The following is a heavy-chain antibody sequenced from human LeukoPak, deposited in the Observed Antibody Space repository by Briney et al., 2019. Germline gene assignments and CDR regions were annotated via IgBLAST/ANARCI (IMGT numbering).Heavy chain of an antibody. V-gene: IGHV4-4*02. CDR1: GGSISSSNW. D-gene: IGHD3-22*01. Sequence: PSETLSLTCAVSGGSISSSNWWSWVRQPPGKGLEWIGEIYHSGSTNYNPSLKSRVTISVDKSKNQFSLKLSSVTAADTAVYYCARKDGVGYDSSGYPPRYYYGMDVWGQGTTVTVSS. J-gene: IGHJ6*02. CDR3: ARKDGVGYDSSGYPPRYYYGMDV. CDR2: IYHSGST.